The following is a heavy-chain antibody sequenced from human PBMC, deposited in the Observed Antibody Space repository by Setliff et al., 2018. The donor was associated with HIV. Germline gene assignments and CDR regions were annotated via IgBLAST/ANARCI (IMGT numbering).Heavy chain of an antibody. J-gene: IGHJ4*02. V-gene: IGHV4-61*02. CDR1: GGSISSGGHY. CDR3: ASELVYCSRTSCQDY. D-gene: IGHD2-2*01. CDR2: IYTSGRT. Sequence: LSLTCTVSGGSISSGGHYWSWIRQPAGKGLEWIGRIYTSGRTNYNPSLKSRVIVSADTSKNQFSLKLSSVTAADTAVYYCASELVYCSRTSCQDYWGQGTLVTV.